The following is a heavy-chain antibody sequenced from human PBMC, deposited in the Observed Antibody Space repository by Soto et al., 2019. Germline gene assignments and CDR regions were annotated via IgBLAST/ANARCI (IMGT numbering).Heavy chain of an antibody. Sequence: GGSLRLSCAASGFTFRSYAMHWVRQAPGKGLEWVAVISYEGSNKYYADSVKGRFTISRDNSKNTLYLQMNSLRAEDTAVYYCARRGTPFWFDPWGQGTLVTVSS. J-gene: IGHJ5*02. D-gene: IGHD3-16*01. CDR3: ARRGTPFWFDP. CDR1: GFTFRSYA. CDR2: ISYEGSNK. V-gene: IGHV3-30-3*01.